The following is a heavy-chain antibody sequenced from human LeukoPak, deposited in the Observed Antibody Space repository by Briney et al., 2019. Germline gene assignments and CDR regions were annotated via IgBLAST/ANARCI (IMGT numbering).Heavy chain of an antibody. Sequence: GASVKVSCKASGYTFTSYDINWVRQAPGQGLEWMGWMNPNSGNTGYAQKFQGRVTMTRNTSISTAYMELSSLRSEDTAVYYCARGRDDYGDYETIDYWGQGTLVTVSS. CDR1: GYTFTSYD. CDR2: MNPNSGNT. D-gene: IGHD4-17*01. J-gene: IGHJ4*02. CDR3: ARGRDDYGDYETIDY. V-gene: IGHV1-8*01.